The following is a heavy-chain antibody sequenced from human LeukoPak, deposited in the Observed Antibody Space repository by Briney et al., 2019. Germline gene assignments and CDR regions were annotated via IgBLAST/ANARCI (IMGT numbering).Heavy chain of an antibody. CDR2: INPTSGGT. D-gene: IGHD6-19*01. J-gene: IGHJ5*02. CDR1: GYTFTVCY. Sequence: ASVKVSRKASGYTFTVCYMHSVRQGPRQGLEWRGWINPTSGGTNYAQKSQGRVTMTRDTPISRAYMELSRLRSDDPAVYYCARGELGQWLGRDHSFDPWGQGTLVTVSS. V-gene: IGHV1-2*02. CDR3: ARGELGQWLGRDHSFDP.